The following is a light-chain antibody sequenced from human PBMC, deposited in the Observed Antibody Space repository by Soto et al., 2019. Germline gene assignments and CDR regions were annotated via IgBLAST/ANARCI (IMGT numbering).Light chain of an antibody. CDR3: QQYGSSPYT. V-gene: IGKV3-20*01. CDR2: GAS. CDR1: QSVSSSY. J-gene: IGKJ2*01. Sequence: EIVLTQSPGTLSLSPGERATLSCRASQSVSSSYLAWYQQKPGQAPRLLIYGASSRATGISERFSGSGSGTDFSLTISRLEPEDFAVYSCQQYGSSPYTSGHGTKLAIK.